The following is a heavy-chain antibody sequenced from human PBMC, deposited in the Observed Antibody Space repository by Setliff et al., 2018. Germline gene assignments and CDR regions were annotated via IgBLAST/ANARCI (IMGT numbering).Heavy chain of an antibody. CDR1: GYTFSSYA. CDR2: ISWDGTKT. Sequence: PGGSLRLSCVASGYTFSSYAIHWVRQAPGKGLEWVALISWDGTKTSYVDSVKGRFSISRDNSQNTLYLQMNSLSPEDTALYYCASSSGGNYEAYFDYWGQGTLVTVSS. V-gene: IGHV3-30*03. CDR3: ASSSGGNYEAYFDY. D-gene: IGHD2-15*01. J-gene: IGHJ4*02.